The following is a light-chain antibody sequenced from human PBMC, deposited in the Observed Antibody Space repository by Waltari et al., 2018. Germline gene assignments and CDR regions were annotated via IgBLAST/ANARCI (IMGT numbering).Light chain of an antibody. CDR2: DAS. J-gene: IGKJ5*01. V-gene: IGKV3-11*01. CDR1: QSVSIY. CDR3: QQRTNWPPIT. Sequence: EIVLTQSPATLSLSPGERATLSCRASQSVSIYLAWYQHKPGQAPRLLIYDASNRATGIPARLSGSGSGTDFTLTISSLEPEDFAVYYCQQRTNWPPITFGQGTRLEIK.